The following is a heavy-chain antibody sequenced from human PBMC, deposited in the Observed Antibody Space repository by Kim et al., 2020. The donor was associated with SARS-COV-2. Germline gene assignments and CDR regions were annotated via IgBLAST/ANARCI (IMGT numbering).Heavy chain of an antibody. V-gene: IGHV1-3*01. CDR2: INAGNGNT. D-gene: IGHD3-22*01. J-gene: IGHJ4*02. CDR3: ARGGYDSSGYAYFDY. Sequence: ASVKVSCKASGYTFTNYAMHWVRQAPGQRLEWMGWINAGNGNTKYSQKFQGRVTITRDTSASTAYMELSSLRSEDTAIYYCARGGYDSSGYAYFDYWGQGTLVTVSS. CDR1: GYTFTNYA.